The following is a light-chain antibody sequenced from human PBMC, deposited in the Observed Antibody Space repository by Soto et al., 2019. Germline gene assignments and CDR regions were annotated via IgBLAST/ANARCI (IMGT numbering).Light chain of an antibody. Sequence: QSALTQPASVSGSPGQSITISCTGTSSDVGSYNLVSWYQQHPGKAPKLMIYEGSKRPSGVSNRFSGSKSGNTASLTISGLQAEAEADYYCCSYAGSSTFEVFGTGTKLTVL. CDR3: CSYAGSSTFEV. CDR2: EGS. J-gene: IGLJ1*01. CDR1: SSDVGSYNL. V-gene: IGLV2-23*03.